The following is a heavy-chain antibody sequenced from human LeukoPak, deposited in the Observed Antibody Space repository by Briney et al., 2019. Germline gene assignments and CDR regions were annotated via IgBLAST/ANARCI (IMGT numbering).Heavy chain of an antibody. V-gene: IGHV1-2*06. J-gene: IGHJ2*01. CDR3: ARVRYSYNTYWYFDL. D-gene: IGHD5-18*01. CDR2: INPNSGGT. CDR1: GYTFTGYY. Sequence: ASVKVSCKASGYTFTGYYMHWVRQAPGQGLEWMGRINPNSGGTNYAQKFQGRVTMTRDTSISTAYMELSRLRSDDTAVYYCARVRYSYNTYWYFDLWGRGTLVTVSS.